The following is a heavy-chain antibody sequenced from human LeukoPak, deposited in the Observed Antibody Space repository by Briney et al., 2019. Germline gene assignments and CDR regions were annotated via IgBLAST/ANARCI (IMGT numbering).Heavy chain of an antibody. Sequence: ASVKVSCKASGYTFTGYYIQWVRQAPGQGLEWMGWITSNSGDTDYARKFQGRVTMTRDTSISTAYMELSRLRSDDTAVYYCAREAADTAMVMGAFDIWGQGTMVTVSS. D-gene: IGHD5-18*01. CDR3: AREAADTAMVMGAFDI. CDR1: GYTFTGYY. J-gene: IGHJ3*02. CDR2: ITSNSGDT. V-gene: IGHV1-2*07.